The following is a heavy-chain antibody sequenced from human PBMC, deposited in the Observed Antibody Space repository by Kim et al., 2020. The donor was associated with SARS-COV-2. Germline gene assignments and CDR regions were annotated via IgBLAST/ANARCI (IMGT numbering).Heavy chain of an antibody. J-gene: IGHJ3*02. D-gene: IGHD3-10*01. Sequence: YAQDVQGRVAMTRDTFTRTAYMALRSLRSDDTAVYYCARDRGSRPDTFDIWGQGTMVTVSS. CDR3: ARDRGSRPDTFDI. V-gene: IGHV1-18*01.